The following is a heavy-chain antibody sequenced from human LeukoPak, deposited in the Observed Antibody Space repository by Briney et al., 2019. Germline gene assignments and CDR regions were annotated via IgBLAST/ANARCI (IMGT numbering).Heavy chain of an antibody. V-gene: IGHV1-46*01. CDR1: GYTFTSYH. Sequence: ASVKVSCKASGYTFTSYHMHWVRQAPGQGLEWMGIINPSGGTTTPAQKFQSRVTMTRDTSTSTVYMELSTLRSEDTAVYYCARNTRGEDFDYWGQGTLVTVSS. D-gene: IGHD3-10*01. CDR2: INPSGGTT. J-gene: IGHJ4*02. CDR3: ARNTRGEDFDY.